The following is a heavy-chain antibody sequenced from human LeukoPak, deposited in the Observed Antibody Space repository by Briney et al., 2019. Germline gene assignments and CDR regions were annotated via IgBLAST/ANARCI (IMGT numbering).Heavy chain of an antibody. CDR2: IKQDGSEK. D-gene: IGHD6-13*01. CDR1: GFTFSSYW. CDR3: ARQIGDSSSWTKYYYYMDV. Sequence: GESLRLSCAASGFTFSSYWMSWVRQAPGKGLEWVANIKQDGSEKYYVDSVKGRFTISRDNAKNSLYLQMNSLRAEDTAVYYCARQIGDSSSWTKYYYYMDVWGKGTTVTVSS. V-gene: IGHV3-7*01. J-gene: IGHJ6*03.